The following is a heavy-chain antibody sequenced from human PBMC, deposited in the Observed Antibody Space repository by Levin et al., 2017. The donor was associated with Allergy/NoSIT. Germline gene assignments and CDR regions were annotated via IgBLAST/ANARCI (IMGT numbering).Heavy chain of an antibody. CDR1: GYRFTSNW. CDR3: ARLGNDGYSIYWYYFDF. D-gene: IGHD5-12*01. J-gene: IGHJ4*02. Sequence: PGGSLRLSCKASGYRFTSNWIGWVRQVSGKGLEWIGVIYPADSDTRYSPSFQGQVTISADRSTSTAYLQWSSLKASDTAIYYCARLGNDGYSIYWYYFDFWGQGTLVTVSS. CDR2: IYPADSDT. V-gene: IGHV5-51*01.